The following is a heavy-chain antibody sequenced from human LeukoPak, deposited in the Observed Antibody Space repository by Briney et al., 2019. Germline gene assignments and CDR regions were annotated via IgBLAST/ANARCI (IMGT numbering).Heavy chain of an antibody. CDR3: AATSMVRGGDAFDI. CDR1: GGSISSYY. D-gene: IGHD3-10*01. V-gene: IGHV4-59*08. Sequence: SETLSLTCTVSGGSISSYYWSWIRQPPGKGLEWIGYIYYSGSTNYNPSLKSRVTISVDTSKNQFSLKLSSVTAADTAVYYCAATSMVRGGDAFDIWGQGTMVTVSS. CDR2: IYYSGST. J-gene: IGHJ3*02.